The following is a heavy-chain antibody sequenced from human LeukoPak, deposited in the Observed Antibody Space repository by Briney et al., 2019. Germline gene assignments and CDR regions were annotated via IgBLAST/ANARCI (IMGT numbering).Heavy chain of an antibody. CDR2: ISGSGGST. CDR3: ARVAIAAGVFDGMDV. J-gene: IGHJ6*02. CDR1: GFTFSSYA. Sequence: GGSLRLSCAASGFTFSSYAMGWVRQAPGKGLEWVSAISGSGGSTYYADSVKGRFTISRDNSKNTLYLQMNSLRAEDTAVYYCARVAIAAGVFDGMDVWGQGTTVTVSS. D-gene: IGHD6-13*01. V-gene: IGHV3-23*01.